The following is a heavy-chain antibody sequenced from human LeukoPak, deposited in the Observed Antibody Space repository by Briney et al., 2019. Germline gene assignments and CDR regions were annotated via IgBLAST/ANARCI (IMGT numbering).Heavy chain of an antibody. D-gene: IGHD2-8*01. V-gene: IGHV3-48*04. J-gene: IGHJ4*02. CDR3: VRSLFDRLMRD. CDR1: GFIFDTYA. Sequence: GGSLRLSCSASGFIFDTYAMNWVRQAPGKGLEWVSYISRSGDSTLYADSVKGRFTISRDNAKNSVYLQMSSLRGEDTAMYYCVRSLFDRLMRDWGQGTLVTVSS. CDR2: ISRSGDST.